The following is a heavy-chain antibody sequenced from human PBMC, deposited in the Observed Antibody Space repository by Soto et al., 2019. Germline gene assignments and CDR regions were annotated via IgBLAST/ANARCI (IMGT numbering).Heavy chain of an antibody. CDR1: AASFSGYD. Sequence: ETMPIPCAQSAASFSGYDWPWLRTHPGTGVESIGEINHSGSTNYNPSLKSRVTTSVDTSKNQFSLKLSSVTAADTAVSYCARGPHYSNYQDYYYGMDVWGQGTTVT. J-gene: IGHJ6*02. V-gene: IGHV4-34*01. CDR3: ARGPHYSNYQDYYYGMDV. CDR2: INHSGST. D-gene: IGHD4-4*01.